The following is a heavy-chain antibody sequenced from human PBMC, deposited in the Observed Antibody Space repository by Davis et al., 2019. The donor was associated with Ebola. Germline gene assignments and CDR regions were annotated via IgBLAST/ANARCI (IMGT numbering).Heavy chain of an antibody. Sequence: ETLSLTCAVYGGSFSGYYWSWLRQPPGKALDWLAHILSSDDKFYSTSLKNRLTISKDTSKSQVVLTMTNVDPGDTATYFRARSPWGEGAFDVWGQGTTVSVSS. CDR2: ILSSDDK. CDR1: GGSFSGYYW. V-gene: IGHV2-26*01. D-gene: IGHD3-16*01. J-gene: IGHJ3*01. CDR3: ARSPWGEGAFDV.